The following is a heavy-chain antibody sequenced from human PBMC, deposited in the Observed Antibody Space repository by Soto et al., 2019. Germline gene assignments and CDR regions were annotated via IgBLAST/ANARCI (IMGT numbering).Heavy chain of an antibody. CDR3: ASCTAGRIFHYYYGTDV. V-gene: IGHV3-53*01. CDR1: GFTVSSNY. CDR2: IYSGGST. D-gene: IGHD1-1*01. Sequence: QPGGSLRLSCAASGFTVSSNYMSWVRQAPGKGLEWVSVIYSGGSTYYADSVKGRFTISRDNSKNTLYLQMNSLRAEDTAVYYCASCTAGRIFHYYYGTDVPGPATTLTV. J-gene: IGHJ6*02.